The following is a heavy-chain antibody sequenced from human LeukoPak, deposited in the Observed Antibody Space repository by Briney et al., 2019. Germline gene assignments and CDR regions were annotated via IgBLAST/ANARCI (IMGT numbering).Heavy chain of an antibody. Sequence: GGSLRLSCAASGFTFSSYGMHWVRQAPGKGLEWVAVISYDGSNKYYADSVKGRFTISRDNSKNTLYLQMNSLRVEDTAVYYCARDGGLGNNWFDPWGQGALVTVSS. D-gene: IGHD3-16*01. J-gene: IGHJ5*01. CDR3: ARDGGLGNNWFDP. CDR2: ISYDGSNK. CDR1: GFTFSSYG. V-gene: IGHV3-30*03.